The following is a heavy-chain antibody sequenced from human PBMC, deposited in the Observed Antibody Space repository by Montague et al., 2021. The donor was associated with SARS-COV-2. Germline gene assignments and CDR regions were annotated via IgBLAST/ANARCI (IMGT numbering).Heavy chain of an antibody. CDR3: ARAQNTCFIANCVNYFEV. J-gene: IGHJ4*02. V-gene: IGHV4-59*01. CDR2: IYHSGNT. D-gene: IGHD1-1*01. Sequence: SETLSLTCSVSGGSISGYYWSWIRQPPGKGLEWIGYIYHSGNTKYNPSLKSRVSISVDTPKNQFSLKLSSVTAADTAVYYCARAQNTCFIANCVNYFEVWGLGALVTVSS. CDR1: GGSISGYY.